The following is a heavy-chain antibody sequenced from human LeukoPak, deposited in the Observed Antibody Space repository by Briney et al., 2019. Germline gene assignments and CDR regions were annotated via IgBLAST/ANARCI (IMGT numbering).Heavy chain of an antibody. CDR3: SRGSGWLSVY. V-gene: IGHV3-49*03. CDR1: GFTFGDYL. Sequence: GGSLRLPCTASGFTFGDYLMSWFRQAPGKGLEWIGFISGGTTEYAASVKGRFTISRDDFTSIAYLQMNSLTTEDTAVYYCSRGSGWLSVYWGQGTLVTVSS. CDR2: ISGGTT. D-gene: IGHD6-19*01. J-gene: IGHJ4*02.